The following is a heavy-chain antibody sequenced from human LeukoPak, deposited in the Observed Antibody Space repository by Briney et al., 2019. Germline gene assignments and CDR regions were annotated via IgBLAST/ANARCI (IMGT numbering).Heavy chain of an antibody. Sequence: SETLSLTCAVYGGSFSGYYWSWIRQPPGKGLEWIGEISHSGSTNYNPSLKSRVTISVNTSKNQFSLKLSSVTAADTAVYYCARDRKTWIGSGSYNGGYFDYWGQGTLVTVSS. J-gene: IGHJ4*02. CDR1: GGSFSGYY. D-gene: IGHD3-10*01. CDR2: ISHSGST. V-gene: IGHV4-34*01. CDR3: ARDRKTWIGSGSYNGGYFDY.